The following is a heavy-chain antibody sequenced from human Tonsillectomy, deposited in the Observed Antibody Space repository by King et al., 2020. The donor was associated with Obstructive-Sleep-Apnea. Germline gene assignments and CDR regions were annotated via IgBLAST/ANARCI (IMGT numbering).Heavy chain of an antibody. V-gene: IGHV3-15*01. CDR2: IKSKTNGGTT. J-gene: IGHJ4*02. CDR3: STEDD. Sequence: VQLVESGGGLLKPGGSLRLSCAASGFTFSNAWMSWVRQVPWKGLGWVGRIKSKTNGGTTDYAAPVKGRFTISRDDSKNTLYLQMNSLKIEDTAIYYCSTEDDWGQGTLVTVSS. CDR1: GFTFSNAW.